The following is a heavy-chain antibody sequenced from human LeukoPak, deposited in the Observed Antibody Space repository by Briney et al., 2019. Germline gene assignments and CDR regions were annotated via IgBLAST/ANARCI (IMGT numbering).Heavy chain of an antibody. CDR3: VRYFDAWNAFDI. CDR2: ISYSGDT. J-gene: IGHJ3*02. Sequence: SETLSLTCSVSGGPISGYYWSWIRQPPGKGLEWIGCISYSGDTKYNPSLKSRVSISIDTSKKQFSLNLRSVTAADTAIYYCVRYFDAWNAFDIWGQGTKVTVSS. CDR1: GGPISGYY. V-gene: IGHV4-59*01. D-gene: IGHD3-9*01.